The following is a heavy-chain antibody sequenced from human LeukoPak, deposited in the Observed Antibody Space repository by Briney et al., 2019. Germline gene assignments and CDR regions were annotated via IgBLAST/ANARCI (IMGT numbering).Heavy chain of an antibody. J-gene: IGHJ6*02. V-gene: IGHV4-59*08. CDR2: IYYSGST. CDR1: GGSISSYY. CDR3: ARHGYYYYYGMDV. Sequence: SETLSHTCTVSGGSISSYYWSWIRQPPGKGLEWIGYIYYSGSTNYNPSLKSRVTMSVDTSKDQFSLKVSSVTAADTAVYYCARHGYYYYYGMDVWGQGTTVSVSS.